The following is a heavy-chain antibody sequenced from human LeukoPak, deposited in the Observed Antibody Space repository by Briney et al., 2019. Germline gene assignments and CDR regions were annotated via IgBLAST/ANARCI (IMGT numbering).Heavy chain of an antibody. CDR1: GGSFSGCY. D-gene: IGHD3-16*01. Sequence: SETLSLTCAVYGGSFSGCYWSWIRQPPGKGLEWIGEINHSGSTNYNPSLKSRVTISVDTSKNQFSLKLSSVTAADTAVYYCARMGGYWGQGTLVTVSS. CDR2: INHSGST. V-gene: IGHV4-34*01. J-gene: IGHJ4*02. CDR3: ARMGGY.